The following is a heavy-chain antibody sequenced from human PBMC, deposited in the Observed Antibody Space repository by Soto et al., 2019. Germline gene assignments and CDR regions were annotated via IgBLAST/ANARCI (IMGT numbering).Heavy chain of an antibody. V-gene: IGHV1-18*01. CDR1: GYTFTSYG. CDR3: ARDVGYSYGPTRPSWFDP. D-gene: IGHD5-18*01. CDR2: ISAYNSNT. J-gene: IGHJ5*02. Sequence: SVKVSCKASGYTFTSYGISWVRQAPGQGLEWMGWISAYNSNTDYAQKLQGRVTMTTDTSTSTAYMELRSLRSDDTAAYYCARDVGYSYGPTRPSWFDPWGQGTLVTVSS.